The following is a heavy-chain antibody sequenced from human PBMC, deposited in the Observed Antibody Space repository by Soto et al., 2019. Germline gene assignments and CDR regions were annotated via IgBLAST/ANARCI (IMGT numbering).Heavy chain of an antibody. J-gene: IGHJ4*02. V-gene: IGHV1-8*01. Sequence: QVQLVQSGAEVKKSGASVKVSCKASGYTLISHDINWVRQATGQGLEWMGWMNPNSGNTGYAQKFPGRVTMTRNTSISTAYMELSSLRSEDTAVYYCARWDYGYYARFDYWGQGTLVTVSS. D-gene: IGHD4-17*01. CDR1: GYTLISHD. CDR2: MNPNSGNT. CDR3: ARWDYGYYARFDY.